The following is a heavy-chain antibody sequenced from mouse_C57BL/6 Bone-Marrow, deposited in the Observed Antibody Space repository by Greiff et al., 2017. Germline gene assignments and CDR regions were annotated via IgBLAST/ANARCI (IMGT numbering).Heavy chain of an antibody. CDR3: VRDSSGYDY. J-gene: IGHJ2*01. V-gene: IGHV10-1*01. Sequence: VKDRFTISRDDSESMLYLQMNNLKTEDTAMYYCVRDSSGYDYWGQGTTLTVSS. D-gene: IGHD3-2*02.